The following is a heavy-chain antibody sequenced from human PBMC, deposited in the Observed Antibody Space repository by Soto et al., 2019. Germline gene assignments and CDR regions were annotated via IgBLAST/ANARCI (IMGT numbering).Heavy chain of an antibody. CDR2: ISAYNGNT. CDR1: GYTFTSYG. V-gene: IGHV1-18*01. J-gene: IGHJ4*02. D-gene: IGHD2-15*01. Sequence: GASVKVSCKASGYTFTSYGISWVRQAPGQGLEWMGWISAYNGNTNYAQKLQGRVTMTTDTSTSTAYMELRSLRSDDTAVYYCARIGYCSGGSCYSITLPFDYWGQGTLVTVSS. CDR3: ARIGYCSGGSCYSITLPFDY.